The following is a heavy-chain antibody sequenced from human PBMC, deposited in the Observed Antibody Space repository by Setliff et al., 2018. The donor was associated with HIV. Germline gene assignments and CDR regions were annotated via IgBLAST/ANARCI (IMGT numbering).Heavy chain of an antibody. CDR2: IYYSGSA. J-gene: IGHJ4*02. CDR1: GGSISSSSYY. D-gene: IGHD3-9*01. V-gene: IGHV4-39*01. CDR3: ASYDILTGYYGHYFDY. Sequence: SETLSLTCTVSGGSISSSSYYWGWIRQPPGKGLEWIGSIYYSGSAYYSPSLKSRVTISVDTSKNQFSLKLSSVTAADTAVYYCASYDILTGYYGHYFDYWGQGTLVTVSS.